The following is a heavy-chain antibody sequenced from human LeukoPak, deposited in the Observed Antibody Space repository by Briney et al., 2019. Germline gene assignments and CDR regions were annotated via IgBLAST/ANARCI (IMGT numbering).Heavy chain of an antibody. D-gene: IGHD1-14*01. CDR3: AGSETGNPDY. CDR2: IYYSGST. CDR1: GGSISSSSYY. V-gene: IGHV4-39*07. J-gene: IGHJ4*02. Sequence: TSETLSLTCTVSGGSISSSSYYWGWIRQPPGKGLEWIGSIYYSGSTYYNPSLKSRVTISVDKSKNQFSLKLSSVTAADTAVYYCAGSETGNPDYWGQGTLVTVSS.